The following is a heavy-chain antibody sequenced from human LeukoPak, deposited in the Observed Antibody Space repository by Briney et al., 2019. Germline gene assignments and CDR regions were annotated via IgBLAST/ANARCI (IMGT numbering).Heavy chain of an antibody. J-gene: IGHJ6*02. V-gene: IGHV1-18*01. Sequence: ASVKFSCKASGYTFTSYGISWVRQAPGQGLEWMGWISAYNGNTNYAQKLQGRVTMTTDTSTSTAYMELRSLRSDDTAVYYCARDGSAAGTYYYGMDVWGQGTTVTVSS. D-gene: IGHD6-13*01. CDR3: ARDGSAAGTYYYGMDV. CDR2: ISAYNGNT. CDR1: GYTFTSYG.